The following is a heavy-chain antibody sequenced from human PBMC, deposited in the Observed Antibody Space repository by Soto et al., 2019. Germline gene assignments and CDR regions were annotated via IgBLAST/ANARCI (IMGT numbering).Heavy chain of an antibody. CDR2: INHSGST. D-gene: IGHD3-3*01. V-gene: IGHV4-34*01. CDR1: GGSFSGYY. J-gene: IGHJ4*02. Sequence: QVQLQQWGAGLLKPSETLSLTCAVYGGSFSGYYWSWIRQPPGKGLEWIGEINHSGSTNYNPSLKSQVTISVDASKNQFSLKLSSVTAADTAVYYCAGRVDFWSCYRNFDYWGQGTLVTASS. CDR3: AGRVDFWSCYRNFDY.